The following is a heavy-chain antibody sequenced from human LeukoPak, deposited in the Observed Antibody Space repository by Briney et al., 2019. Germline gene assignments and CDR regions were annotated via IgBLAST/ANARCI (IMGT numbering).Heavy chain of an antibody. CDR1: GGYISSHY. V-gene: IGHV4-4*07. CDR2: IYTSGST. Sequence: SETLSLTCTVSGGYISSHYWSWIRQPAGKGLEGTGRIYTSGSTNYNPSLKSRVTMSLDTSKNQFSLKLSSVTAADTAVYYCARDVPASIATYYFDYWGQGTLVTVSS. CDR3: ARDVPASIATYYFDY. J-gene: IGHJ4*02. D-gene: IGHD6-6*01.